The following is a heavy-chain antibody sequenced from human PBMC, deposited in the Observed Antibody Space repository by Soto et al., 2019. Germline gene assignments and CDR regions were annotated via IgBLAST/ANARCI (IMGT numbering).Heavy chain of an antibody. CDR1: GFTFSSYA. D-gene: IGHD2-2*01. CDR3: ARDPRTSCCYPNWFDP. CDR2: ISYDGSNK. V-gene: IGHV3-30-3*01. J-gene: IGHJ5*02. Sequence: PGGSLRLSCAASGFTFSSYAMHWVRQAPGKGLEWVAVISYDGSNKYYADSVKGRFTISRDNSKNTLYLQMNSLRAEDTAVYYCARDPRTSCCYPNWFDPWGQGTLVTVSS.